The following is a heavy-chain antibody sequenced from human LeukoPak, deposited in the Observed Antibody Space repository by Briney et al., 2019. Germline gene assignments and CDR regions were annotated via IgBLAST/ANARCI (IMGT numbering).Heavy chain of an antibody. Sequence: SETLSLTCTVSGYSISTGYYWGWIRQPPGKGLEWIGDFYHSGNTYYNPSLKSRVTISVDTSKNQFSLTMSSVTAADTAVYYCARVRYFDTSGYYYDFDYWGQGTLVTVSS. V-gene: IGHV4-38-2*02. CDR2: FYHSGNT. D-gene: IGHD3-22*01. CDR1: GYSISTGYY. CDR3: ARVRYFDTSGYYYDFDY. J-gene: IGHJ4*02.